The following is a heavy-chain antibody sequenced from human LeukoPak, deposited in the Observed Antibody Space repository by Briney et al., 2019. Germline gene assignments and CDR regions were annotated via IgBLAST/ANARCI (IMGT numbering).Heavy chain of an antibody. CDR1: GGSISSYF. CDR2: IYYTGST. D-gene: IGHD1-26*01. Sequence: SETLSLTCTVSGGSISSYFWSWIRQPPGKGLEWIGYIYYTGSTNYNPSLKSRVTISVDSSKNQFSLRLSSVTTADTAVYYCARTRDSGGSDYRGQGTLVTVSS. V-gene: IGHV4-59*01. CDR3: ARTRDSGGSDY. J-gene: IGHJ4*02.